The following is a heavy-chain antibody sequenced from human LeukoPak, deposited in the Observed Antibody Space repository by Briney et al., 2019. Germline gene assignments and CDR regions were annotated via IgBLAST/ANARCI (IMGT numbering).Heavy chain of an antibody. V-gene: IGHV1-46*01. CDR1: GYTFTSYY. D-gene: IGHD2-15*01. CDR2: INPSGGST. J-gene: IGHJ5*02. Sequence: ASVKVSCKASGYTFTSYYMHWVRQAPGQGLEWMGIINPSGGSTSYAQKFQGRVTMTRDTSISTAYMELSRLRSDDTAVYYCARDPGYCSGGSCAPFDPWGQGTLVTVSS. CDR3: ARDPGYCSGGSCAPFDP.